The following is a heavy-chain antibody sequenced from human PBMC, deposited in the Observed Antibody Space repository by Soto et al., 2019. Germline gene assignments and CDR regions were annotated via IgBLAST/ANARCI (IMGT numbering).Heavy chain of an antibody. CDR2: IYTSGST. D-gene: IGHD1-26*01. CDR1: GGSISSYY. V-gene: IGHV4-4*07. J-gene: IGHJ4*02. Sequence: SETLSLTCTVSGGSISSYYWSWIRQPAGKGLEWIGRIYTSGSTNYNPSLKSRVTMSVDTSKNQFSLKLSSVTAADTAVYYCARHSIVGATVQYYFDYWGQGTLVTVSS. CDR3: ARHSIVGATVQYYFDY.